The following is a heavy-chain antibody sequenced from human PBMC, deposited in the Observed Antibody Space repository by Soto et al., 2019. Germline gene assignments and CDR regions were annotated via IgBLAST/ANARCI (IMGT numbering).Heavy chain of an antibody. J-gene: IGHJ6*02. V-gene: IGHV3-7*04. Sequence: GGSLRLSCAASGFTFSKYWMTWVRQAPGKGLEWVANIKEDGGEDYYADSVKGRFTISRDNAKNSLFLQLSSLGAEDTATYYCAKEGETSCCSSPPCCFFGLDVWGQGTPVTVSS. CDR2: IKEDGGED. CDR1: GFTFSKYW. D-gene: IGHD3-3*01. CDR3: AKEGETSCCSSPPCCFFGLDV.